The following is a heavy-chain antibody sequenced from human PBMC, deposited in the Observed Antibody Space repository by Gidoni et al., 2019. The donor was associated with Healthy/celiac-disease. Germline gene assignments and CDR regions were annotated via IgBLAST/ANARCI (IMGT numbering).Heavy chain of an antibody. D-gene: IGHD5-12*01. CDR2: INHSGST. J-gene: IGHJ4*02. CDR3: ARGRGYSGYDPAYYFDY. V-gene: IGHV4-34*01. CDR1: GGSFSGYY. Sequence: QVQLQQWGAGLLKPSETLSLTCAVYGGSFSGYYWSWIRQPPGKGLDWIGEINHSGSTNYNPSLKSRVTISVDTSKNQFSLKLSSVTAADTAVYYCARGRGYSGYDPAYYFDYWGQGTLVTVSS.